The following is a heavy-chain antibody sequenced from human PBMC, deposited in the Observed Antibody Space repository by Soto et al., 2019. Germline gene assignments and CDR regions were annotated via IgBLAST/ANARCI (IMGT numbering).Heavy chain of an antibody. J-gene: IGHJ4*02. CDR1: GYTFSGFYY. V-gene: IGHV1-2*02. Sequence: GASVKVSCKASGYTFSGFYYMHWVRQAPGQGLEWMGWISPNSGATHYPRKFQGRVTMTRDTSISTAYMELSSLKSDDTAVYYCATPGGLDTGGYYYFDYWGQGTLVTVSS. CDR2: ISPNSGAT. CDR3: ATPGGLDTGGYYYFDY. D-gene: IGHD3-22*01.